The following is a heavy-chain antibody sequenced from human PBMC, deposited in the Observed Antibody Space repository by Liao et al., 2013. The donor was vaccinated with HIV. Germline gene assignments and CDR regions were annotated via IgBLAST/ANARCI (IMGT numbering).Heavy chain of an antibody. V-gene: IGHV4-34*01. Sequence: QVQLQQWGAGLLKPSETLSLTCAVYGGSFSGYYWSWIRQPPGKGLEWIGEINHSGSANYNPSLKSRVTLSVDTSKNQFSLKVTSVTAADTAVYYCARGRGYDYWGQGTLVTVSS. CDR2: INHSGSA. J-gene: IGHJ4*02. D-gene: IGHD5-12*01. CDR1: GGSFSGYY. CDR3: ARGRGYDY.